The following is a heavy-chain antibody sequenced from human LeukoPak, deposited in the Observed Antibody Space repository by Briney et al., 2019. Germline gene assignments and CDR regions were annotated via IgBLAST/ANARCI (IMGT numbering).Heavy chain of an antibody. Sequence: SETLSLTCAVYGGSFSGYYWSWIRQPPGKGLEWIGEINHSGSTNYNPSLKSRVTISVDTSKNQFSLKLSSVTAADTAVYYCARAGRARPPDYWGQGTLVTVS. CDR3: ARAGRARPPDY. J-gene: IGHJ4*02. V-gene: IGHV4-34*01. CDR2: INHSGST. D-gene: IGHD6-6*01. CDR1: GGSFSGYY.